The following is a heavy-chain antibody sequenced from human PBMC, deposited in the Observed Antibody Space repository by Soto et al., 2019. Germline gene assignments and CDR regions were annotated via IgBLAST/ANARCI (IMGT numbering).Heavy chain of an antibody. Sequence: EVQLLQSGGGLVQPGGSLTLSCAASGFTYSDYTMSWVRQAPGAALESISAILADYNTYYSDSVRGRFTISRDNSKITLYLEMNSVIAEDHAVYYCARRTSGYFAYWGQGALVTVSS. CDR1: GFTYSDYT. J-gene: IGHJ4*02. CDR3: ARRTSGYFAY. D-gene: IGHD6-19*01. V-gene: IGHV3-23*01. CDR2: ILADYNT.